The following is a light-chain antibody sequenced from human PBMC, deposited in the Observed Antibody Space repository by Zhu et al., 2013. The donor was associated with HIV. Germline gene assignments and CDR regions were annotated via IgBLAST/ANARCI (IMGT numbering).Light chain of an antibody. CDR3: QSYDNTLTGLVI. CDR2: YDD. J-gene: IGLJ2*01. Sequence: QSVVTQPSSVSGDPRQTVTISCYGSGSNIGANGVNWYQQLPGKAPKLLIFYDDMLPSGVPDRFSGSKSGTSASLAITGLQAEDEADYYCQSYDNTLTGLVIFGGGTKLTVL. V-gene: IGLV1-36*01. CDR1: GSNIGANG.